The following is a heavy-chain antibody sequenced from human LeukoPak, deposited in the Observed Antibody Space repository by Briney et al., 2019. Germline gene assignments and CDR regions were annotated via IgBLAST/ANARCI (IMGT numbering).Heavy chain of an antibody. J-gene: IGHJ1*01. CDR1: GFTFSSYS. Sequence: PGGSLRLSCAASGFTFSSYSMNWVRQAPGKGLEWVSSISSSSSYIYYADSVKGRFTISRDNAKNSLYLQMNSLRAEDTAVYYCARDPHYGDYVAYFQHWGQGTLVTVSS. CDR3: ARDPHYGDYVAYFQH. D-gene: IGHD4-17*01. CDR2: ISSSSSYI. V-gene: IGHV3-21*01.